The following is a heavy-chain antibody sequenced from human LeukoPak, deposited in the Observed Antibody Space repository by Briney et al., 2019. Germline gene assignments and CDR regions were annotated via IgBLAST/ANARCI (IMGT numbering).Heavy chain of an antibody. CDR3: ARGDHSNYGYYYYYYMDV. Sequence: ASVKVSCKASGGTFSSYAISWVRQAPGQGLEWMGGIIPIFGTANYAQKFQGRVTITADESTSTAYMELSSLRSEDTAVYYCARGDHSNYGYYYYYYMDVWGKGTTVTVSS. D-gene: IGHD4-11*01. CDR1: GGTFSSYA. J-gene: IGHJ6*03. CDR2: IIPIFGTA. V-gene: IGHV1-69*13.